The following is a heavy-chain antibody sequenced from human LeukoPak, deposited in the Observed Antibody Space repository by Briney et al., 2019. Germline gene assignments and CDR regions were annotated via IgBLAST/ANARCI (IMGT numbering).Heavy chain of an antibody. V-gene: IGHV4-59*01. CDR1: GGSISSYY. D-gene: IGHD3-22*01. J-gene: IGHJ4*02. CDR2: IYYSGST. Sequence: SETLSLTCTVSGGSISSYYWSWIRQPPGKGLAWIGYIYYSGSTNYNPSLKSRVTISVDTSKNQFSLKLSSVTAADTAVYYCASYSYYYDSSGYFDYWGQGTLVTVSS. CDR3: ASYSYYYDSSGYFDY.